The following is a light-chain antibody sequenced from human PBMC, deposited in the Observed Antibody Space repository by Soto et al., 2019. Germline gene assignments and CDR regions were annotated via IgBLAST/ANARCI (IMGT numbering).Light chain of an antibody. Sequence: QSALTQPASVSGSPGQSITISCTGTSSDVGGYNYVSWYQQHPGKVPKLMIYDVSNRPSGGSNRFSGSKSGNTASLTISGLQAEAEADYYCSSYTSSSTLYVFGTGTKVTVL. V-gene: IGLV2-14*01. CDR1: SSDVGGYNY. CDR2: DVS. J-gene: IGLJ1*01. CDR3: SSYTSSSTLYV.